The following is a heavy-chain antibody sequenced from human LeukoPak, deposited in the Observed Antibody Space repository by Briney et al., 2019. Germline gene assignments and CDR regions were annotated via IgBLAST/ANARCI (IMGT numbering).Heavy chain of an antibody. D-gene: IGHD5-18*01. CDR3: AREPAGYSYGFVAFDI. CDR2: IYYSGST. J-gene: IGHJ3*02. CDR1: GGSISSYY. Sequence: SETLSLTCTVSGGSISSYYWSWIRQPPGKGLEWTGYIYYSGSTNYNPSLKSRVTISVDTSKNQFSLKLSSVTAADTAVYYCAREPAGYSYGFVAFDIWGQGTMVTVSS. V-gene: IGHV4-59*12.